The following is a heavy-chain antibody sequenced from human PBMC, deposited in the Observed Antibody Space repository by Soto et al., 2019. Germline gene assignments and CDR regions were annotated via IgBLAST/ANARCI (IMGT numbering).Heavy chain of an antibody. CDR3: ARIWEYSSSWISFDY. Sequence: SGPTLVNPTETLTLTCTVSGFSLSNARMGVSWIRQPPGKALEWLAHIFSNDEKSYSTSLKSRLTISKDTSKSQVVLTMTNMDPVDTATYYCARIWEYSSSWISFDYWGQGTLVTVSS. J-gene: IGHJ4*02. D-gene: IGHD6-13*01. V-gene: IGHV2-26*01. CDR2: IFSNDEK. CDR1: GFSLSNARMG.